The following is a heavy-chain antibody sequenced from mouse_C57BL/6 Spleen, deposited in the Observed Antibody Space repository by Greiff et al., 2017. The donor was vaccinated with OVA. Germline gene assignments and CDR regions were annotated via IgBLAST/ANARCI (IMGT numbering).Heavy chain of an antibody. CDR2: INPGSGGT. D-gene: IGHD3-3*01. V-gene: IGHV1-55*01. J-gene: IGHJ2*01. Sequence: QVQLQQPGAELVKPGASVKMSCKASGYTFTSYWITWVKQRPGQGLEWIGDINPGSGGTNYNEKFKGKATLTVDTSSSTAYMQLSILTSEDSAVYYCAKWDKLDYFDYWGQGTTLTVSS. CDR1: GYTFTSYW. CDR3: AKWDKLDYFDY.